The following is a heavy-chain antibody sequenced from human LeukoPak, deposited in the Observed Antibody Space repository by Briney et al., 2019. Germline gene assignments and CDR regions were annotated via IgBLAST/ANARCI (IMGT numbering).Heavy chain of an antibody. D-gene: IGHD1/OR15-1a*01. CDR1: GGTIRSYY. J-gene: IGHJ4*02. V-gene: IGHV4-59*08. CDR3: ARQGTRSVPHYFDY. CDR2: IYYTGST. Sequence: PSETLSLTCNVSGGTIRSYYWSWIRQTPGKELEWIGYIYYTGSTNYNPSLNSRVTMSVDTSKNQFSLKLSSVTAADTAVYYCARQGTRSVPHYFDYWGQGTLVTVSS.